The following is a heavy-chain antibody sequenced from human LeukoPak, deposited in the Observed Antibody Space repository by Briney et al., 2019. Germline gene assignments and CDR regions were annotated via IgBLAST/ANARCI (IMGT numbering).Heavy chain of an antibody. V-gene: IGHV3-9*01. D-gene: IGHD6-19*01. Sequence: GGSLRLSCAASGFTFDDYAVYWVRQAPGKGLEWVSGISWNSGSIGYADSVKGRFTISRDNAKNSLYLQMNSLRAEDTAVYYCAKALGYSSGWYDYWGQGTLVTVSS. CDR1: GFTFDDYA. J-gene: IGHJ4*02. CDR2: ISWNSGSI. CDR3: AKALGYSSGWYDY.